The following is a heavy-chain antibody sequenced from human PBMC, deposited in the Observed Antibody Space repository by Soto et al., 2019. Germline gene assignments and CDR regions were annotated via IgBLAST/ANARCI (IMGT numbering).Heavy chain of an antibody. CDR3: AKDRRSGDYEGAFDI. J-gene: IGHJ3*02. Sequence: QVQLVESGGGVVQPGRSLRLSCAASGFTFSKYGMHWVRQVPGKGLEWVAVISYDGLNKNHADSVRGRFTISRDNFRNTLSLQMTSLRAEDTAVYHCAKDRRSGDYEGAFDIWGQGTMVTVSS. D-gene: IGHD4-17*01. CDR2: ISYDGLNK. V-gene: IGHV3-30*18. CDR1: GFTFSKYG.